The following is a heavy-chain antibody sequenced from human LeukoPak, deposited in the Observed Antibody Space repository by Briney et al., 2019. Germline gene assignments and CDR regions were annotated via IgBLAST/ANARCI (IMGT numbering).Heavy chain of an antibody. CDR2: IYYIGST. V-gene: IGHV4-59*01. Sequence: SETLSLTCTVSGGSISTYYWSWIRQPPGKRLEWIGYIYYIGSTNYNPSLKSRVTISVDTSKNQFSLKLSSVTAADTAVYYCARDGSDYDFWSGPLFVWGQGTTVSVSS. D-gene: IGHD3-3*01. CDR1: GGSISTYY. CDR3: ARDGSDYDFWSGPLFV. J-gene: IGHJ6*02.